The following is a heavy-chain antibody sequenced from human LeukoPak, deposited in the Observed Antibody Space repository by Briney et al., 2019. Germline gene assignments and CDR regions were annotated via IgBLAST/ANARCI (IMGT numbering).Heavy chain of an antibody. CDR1: GFTFANYA. CDR2: IGGSGADR. J-gene: IGHJ3*01. Sequence: TGGSLRLSCIASGFTFANYAMTWVRQAPGKGLEWVSAIGGSGADRNYADAVKGRFTVSRDDSKNTMFLRMNSLRVEDTATYYCVKDRESHNRIWDALDVWGQGTMVTVSS. D-gene: IGHD1-26*01. CDR3: VKDRESHNRIWDALDV. V-gene: IGHV3-23*01.